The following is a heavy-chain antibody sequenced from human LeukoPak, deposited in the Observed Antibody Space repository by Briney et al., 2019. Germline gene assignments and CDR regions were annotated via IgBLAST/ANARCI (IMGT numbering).Heavy chain of an antibody. CDR2: INDNGSDT. V-gene: IGHV3-74*01. J-gene: IGHJ5*02. Sequence: GGSLRLSCAASGFTFKLYWMHWVRQVPGKRPVWVSRINDNGSDTIYADSVRGRFTISRDDAKNTVYLQMNNLRAEDTAVYYCVRGGPSTWSWGQGTLVTVSS. D-gene: IGHD2-15*01. CDR3: VRGGPSTWS. CDR1: GFTFKLYW.